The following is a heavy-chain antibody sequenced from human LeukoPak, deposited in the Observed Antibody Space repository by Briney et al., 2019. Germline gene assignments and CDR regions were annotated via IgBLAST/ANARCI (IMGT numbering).Heavy chain of an antibody. CDR1: DGSISTHY. CDR2: IYSGGGT. Sequence: SETLSLTCTVSDGSISTHYWSWIRQSAGKGLEWIGRIYSGGGTNYNPSLQSRVTMSVDTSKNQFSLKMNSVTAADTAVYYCARVLRAVALNWFDPWGQGTLVTVSS. CDR3: ARVLRAVALNWFDP. V-gene: IGHV4-4*07. D-gene: IGHD6-19*01. J-gene: IGHJ5*02.